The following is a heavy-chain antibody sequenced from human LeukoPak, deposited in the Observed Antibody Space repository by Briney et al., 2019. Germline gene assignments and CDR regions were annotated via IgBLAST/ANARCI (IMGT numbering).Heavy chain of an antibody. D-gene: IGHD3-3*01. CDR3: ARHADSYDFWSGYYMGYFDY. CDR1: GGSISSSSYY. CDR2: IYYSGST. J-gene: IGHJ4*02. Sequence: SETLSLTCTVSGGSISSSSYYWGWIRQPPGKGLEWIGSIYYSGSTYYNPSLKSRVTISVDTSKNLFSLKLSSVTAADTAVYYCARHADSYDFWSGYYMGYFDYWGQGTLVTVSS. V-gene: IGHV4-39*01.